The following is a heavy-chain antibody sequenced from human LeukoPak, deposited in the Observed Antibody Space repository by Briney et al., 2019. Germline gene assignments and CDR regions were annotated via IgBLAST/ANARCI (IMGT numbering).Heavy chain of an antibody. J-gene: IGHJ4*02. CDR2: IWYDGSNK. CDR1: GFTFSSYG. CDR3: ARDKGYNYGYSMDY. D-gene: IGHD5-18*01. Sequence: GGSLRLSCAASGFTFSSYGMHWGRPAPGKGLGWGAVIWYDGSNKYYADSVKGRFTISRDNSKNTLYLQMNSLRAEDTAVYYCARDKGYNYGYSMDYWGQGTLVTVSS. V-gene: IGHV3-33*01.